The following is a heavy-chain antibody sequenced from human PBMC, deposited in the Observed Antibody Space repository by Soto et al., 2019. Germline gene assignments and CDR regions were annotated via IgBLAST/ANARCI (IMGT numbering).Heavy chain of an antibody. CDR1: GGTFSSYA. D-gene: IGHD2-15*01. CDR2: IIPILGTA. V-gene: IGHV1-69*01. CDR3: ARDKGSLVVVVAAPYYYYGMDV. J-gene: IGHJ6*02. Sequence: QVQLVQSGAEVKKPGSSVKVSCKASGGTFSSYAISWVRQAPGQGLEWMGGIIPILGTANYAQKFQGRVTITADESTSTAYMELSSLRSEDAAVYYCARDKGSLVVVVAAPYYYYGMDVWGQGTTVTVSS.